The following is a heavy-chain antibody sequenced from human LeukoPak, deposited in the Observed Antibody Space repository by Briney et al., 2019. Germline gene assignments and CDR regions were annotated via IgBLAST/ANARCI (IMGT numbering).Heavy chain of an antibody. V-gene: IGHV3-33*06. CDR2: IWHDGSYE. D-gene: IGHD3-16*01. J-gene: IGHJ6*03. CDR1: GFTFSRYG. CDR3: AKARALGPSGYYYYYMDV. Sequence: HPGGSLRLSCVASGFTFSRYGMRWVRQAPGKGLEWVAAIWHDGSYEYYADSVKGRFTISRDSSKNTLYLQMNSLRAEDTAVYYCAKARALGPSGYYYYYMDVWGKGTTVTVSS.